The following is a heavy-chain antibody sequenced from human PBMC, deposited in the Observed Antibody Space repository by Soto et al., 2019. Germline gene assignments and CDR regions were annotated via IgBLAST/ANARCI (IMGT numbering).Heavy chain of an antibody. CDR1: GGSVSSGSYY. CDR3: ARDDELRFVEWFKFGFYGMDV. V-gene: IGHV4-61*01. J-gene: IGHJ6*02. D-gene: IGHD3-3*01. Sequence: QVQLQESGPGLVKPSETLSLTCTVSGGSVSSGSYYWSWIRQPPGKGLEWIGYIYYSGSTNYNPSLKSRVTISVDTSKNQFSLKLSSVTAADTAVYYCARDDELRFVEWFKFGFYGMDVWGQGTTVTVSS. CDR2: IYYSGST.